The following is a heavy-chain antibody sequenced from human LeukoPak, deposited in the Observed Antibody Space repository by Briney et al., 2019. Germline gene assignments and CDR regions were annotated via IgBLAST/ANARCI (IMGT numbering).Heavy chain of an antibody. CDR2: INGDGSST. CDR3: ARASTTVPNLLDN. CDR1: GFTFRTYW. D-gene: IGHD4-17*01. J-gene: IGHJ4*02. Sequence: GGSLRLSCVASGFTFRTYWMHWVRQAPGKGLLWVSRINGDGSSTNYADSVKGRFTISRGNAKNTLYLQMNSLRAEDTAVCYCARASTTVPNLLDNWGQGTLVTVSS. V-gene: IGHV3-74*01.